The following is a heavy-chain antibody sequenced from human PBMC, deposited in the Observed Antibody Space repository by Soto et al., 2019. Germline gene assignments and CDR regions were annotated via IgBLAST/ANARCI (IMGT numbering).Heavy chain of an antibody. CDR1: GFTLSSRS. V-gene: IGHV3-48*02. D-gene: IGHD1-1*01. CDR2: ISGSSTTI. Sequence: VVSLIVSCAASGFTLSSRSMNWVRQAPGKGLEWVAYISGSSTTIYYADSVKGRFTISRDNAKKAVYLQMNSLRDEDTAVYYCARGELDRTIDYWGQGTLVTVSS. CDR3: ARGELDRTIDY. J-gene: IGHJ4*02.